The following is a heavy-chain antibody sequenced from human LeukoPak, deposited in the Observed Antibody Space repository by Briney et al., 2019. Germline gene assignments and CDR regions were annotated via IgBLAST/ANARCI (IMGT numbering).Heavy chain of an antibody. J-gene: IGHJ4*02. Sequence: GASVKVSCKASGGTFSSYAISWVRQAPGQGLEWMGGIIPIFGTANYAQKFQGRVTITADGSTSTAYMELSSLRSEDTAVYYCASGYYHYYFDYWGQGTLVTVSS. CDR3: ASGYYHYYFDY. CDR2: IIPIFGTA. V-gene: IGHV1-69*13. D-gene: IGHD3-22*01. CDR1: GGTFSSYA.